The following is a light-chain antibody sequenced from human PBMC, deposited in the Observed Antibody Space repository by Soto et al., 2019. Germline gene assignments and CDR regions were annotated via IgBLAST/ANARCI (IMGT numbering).Light chain of an antibody. Sequence: DTQMTQSPSTLSASVGDRVTITCRASQTIYSWLAWYQQKPGQAPRLLIHKASTLETGVPSRFSCSGYGSEFTLIISSLQPDDFATYYCHQYNSYPRTFGQGTKVEV. CDR1: QTIYSW. J-gene: IGKJ1*01. V-gene: IGKV1-5*03. CDR3: HQYNSYPRT. CDR2: KAS.